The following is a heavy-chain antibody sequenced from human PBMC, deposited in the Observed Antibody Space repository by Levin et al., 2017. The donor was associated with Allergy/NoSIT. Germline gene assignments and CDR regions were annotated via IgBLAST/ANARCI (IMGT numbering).Heavy chain of an antibody. CDR2: IYYSGST. Sequence: SQTLSLTCTVSGGSISSSSYYWGWIRQPPGKGLEWIGSIYYSGSTYYNPSLKSRVTISVDTSKNQFSLKLSSVTAADTAVYYCARQMGVAVADIAFDPWGQGTLVTVSS. CDR3: ARQMGVAVADIAFDP. D-gene: IGHD6-19*01. V-gene: IGHV4-39*01. J-gene: IGHJ5*02. CDR1: GGSISSSSYY.